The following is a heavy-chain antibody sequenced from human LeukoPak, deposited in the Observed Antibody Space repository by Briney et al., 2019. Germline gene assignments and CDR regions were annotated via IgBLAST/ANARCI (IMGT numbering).Heavy chain of an antibody. CDR1: GGSISSGDYY. Sequence: SETLSLTCTVSGGSISSGDYYWSWIRQPPGEGLEWIGYIYYSGSTYYNPSLKSRVTISVDASKNQFSLKLSSVTAADTAVYYCARGGAARSVAFDIWGQGTMVTVSS. CDR3: ARGGAARSVAFDI. J-gene: IGHJ3*02. CDR2: IYYSGST. D-gene: IGHD2-15*01. V-gene: IGHV4-30-4*08.